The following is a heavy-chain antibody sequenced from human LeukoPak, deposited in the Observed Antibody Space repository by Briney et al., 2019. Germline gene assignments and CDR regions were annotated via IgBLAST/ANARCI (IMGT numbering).Heavy chain of an antibody. CDR3: ARGSLLVSAVRNFDY. J-gene: IGHJ4*02. CDR2: INAGNGNT. CDR1: GFTFTSYA. D-gene: IGHD5/OR15-5a*01. Sequence: PGGSLRLSCAASGFTFTSYAMHWVRQAPGQRLEWMGWINAGNGNTKYSQKFQGRVTITRDTSASTAYMELSSLRSEDTAVYYCARGSLLVSAVRNFDYWGQGTLVTVSS. V-gene: IGHV1-3*01.